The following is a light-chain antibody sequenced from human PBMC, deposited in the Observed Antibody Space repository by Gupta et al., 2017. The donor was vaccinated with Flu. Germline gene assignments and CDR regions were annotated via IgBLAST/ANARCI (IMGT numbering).Light chain of an antibody. CDR1: RSEVGGYNY. CDR3: SSDTSSTNVV. V-gene: IGLV2-14*03. J-gene: IGLJ2*01. CDR2: DVS. Sequence: TISCSGTRSEVGGYNYGCWYQKHPGKANKLMIYDVSKRPSGVANRFSGSKAGNTASLTISGRQAEDEADYYCSSDTSSTNVVFGGGTELTVL.